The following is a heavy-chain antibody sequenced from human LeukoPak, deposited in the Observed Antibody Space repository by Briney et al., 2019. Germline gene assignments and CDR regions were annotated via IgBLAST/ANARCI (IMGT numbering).Heavy chain of an antibody. V-gene: IGHV3-30*02. CDR3: AKDLPAAYFDY. CDR1: GFTFSNYG. J-gene: IGHJ4*02. Sequence: GGSLRLSCAASGFTFSNYGIDWVRQAPGKGVEWVAFVRSDGGIKYYADSVKGRFTISRDNSRTTVYLQMNSLRAEDTAVYHCAKDLPAAYFDYWGQGTLVTVSS. CDR2: VRSDGGIK. D-gene: IGHD2-2*01.